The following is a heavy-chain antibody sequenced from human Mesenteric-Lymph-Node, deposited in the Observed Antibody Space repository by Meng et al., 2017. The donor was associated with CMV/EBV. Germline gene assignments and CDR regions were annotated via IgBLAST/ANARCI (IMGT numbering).Heavy chain of an antibody. V-gene: IGHV3-48*04. Sequence: GGSLRLSCAASGFTFSPYSMNWVRQAPGKGLEWVSYISSSTTSRYYADSVKGRFTISRDNAKNSLYLQMNSLRAEDTAVYYCARSPSATSFDYWGQGTLVTVSS. CDR3: ARSPSATSFDY. CDR2: ISSSTTSR. D-gene: IGHD5-12*01. J-gene: IGHJ4*02. CDR1: GFTFSPYS.